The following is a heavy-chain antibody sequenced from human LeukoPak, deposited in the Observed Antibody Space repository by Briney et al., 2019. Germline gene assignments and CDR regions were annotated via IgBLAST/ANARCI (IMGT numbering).Heavy chain of an antibody. CDR3: AKDRPSSGGMDV. J-gene: IGHJ6*02. Sequence: PGGSLRLSCAASGFTVDSNYMSWVRQAPGKGLEWVSVIYSGGNTFYADSVKGRFTISRDNSKNTLYLQMHSLRAEDTAVYYCAKDRPSSGGMDVWGQGTTVTVSS. CDR2: IYSGGNT. D-gene: IGHD3-10*01. CDR1: GFTVDSNY. V-gene: IGHV3-53*01.